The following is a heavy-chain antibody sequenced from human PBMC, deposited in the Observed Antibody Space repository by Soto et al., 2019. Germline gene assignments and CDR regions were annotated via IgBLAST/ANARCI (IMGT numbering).Heavy chain of an antibody. J-gene: IGHJ4*01. Sequence: EVQLVESGGGWVQPGGSLRLSCEVSGFTFSIHAMNWVRQAPGKGLEWVAYIHGTRSIIYYADSVKGRFTISRDNAKNSLFLQMDSLRDEDTAVYYCARDARNADYDYWGHGTLVTVSS. CDR3: ARDARNADYDY. D-gene: IGHD3-16*01. V-gene: IGHV3-48*02. CDR2: IHGTRSII. CDR1: GFTFSIHA.